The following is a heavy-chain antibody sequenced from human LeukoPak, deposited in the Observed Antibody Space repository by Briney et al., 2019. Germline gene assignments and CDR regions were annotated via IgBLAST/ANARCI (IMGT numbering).Heavy chain of an antibody. CDR3: ARGALHCSGGSCYSGLRFDP. J-gene: IGHJ5*02. Sequence: ASVKVSCKASGYTFTSYDINWVRQATGQGLEWMGWINPNSGGTNYAQKFQGRVTITRNTSISTAYMELSSLRSEDTAVYYCARGALHCSGGSCYSGLRFDPWGQGTLVTVSS. CDR2: INPNSGGT. D-gene: IGHD2-15*01. CDR1: GYTFTSYD. V-gene: IGHV1-8*03.